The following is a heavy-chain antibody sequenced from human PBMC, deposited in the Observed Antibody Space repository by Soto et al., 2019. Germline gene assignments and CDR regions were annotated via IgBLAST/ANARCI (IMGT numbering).Heavy chain of an antibody. CDR2: INAGNGNT. J-gene: IGHJ4*02. D-gene: IGHD3-9*01. V-gene: IGHV1-3*01. Sequence: QVQLVQSGAEVKKPGASVEVSCKASGYTFTSYAMHWVRQAPEQRLEWMGWINAGNGNTKYSQKFQGRVTITRDTSASTSYRELSSLRSADTAVYYCARNLMDYDILTGYYMAYYFAYWGQGTLVTVSS. CDR3: ARNLMDYDILTGYYMAYYFAY. CDR1: GYTFTSYA.